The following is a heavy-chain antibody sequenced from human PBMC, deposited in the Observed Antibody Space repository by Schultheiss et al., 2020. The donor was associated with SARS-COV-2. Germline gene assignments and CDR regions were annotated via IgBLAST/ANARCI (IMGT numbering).Heavy chain of an antibody. J-gene: IGHJ4*02. D-gene: IGHD3-9*01. CDR2: IWYDGSNK. CDR3: ARAADFDWLGHQNFDY. CDR1: GFTFSSYG. Sequence: GESLKISCAASGFTFSSYGMHWVRQAPGKGLEWVAVIWYDGSNKYYADSVKGRFTISRDNSKNTLYLQMNSLRAEDTAVYYCARAADFDWLGHQNFDYWGQGTLVTVSS. V-gene: IGHV3-33*01.